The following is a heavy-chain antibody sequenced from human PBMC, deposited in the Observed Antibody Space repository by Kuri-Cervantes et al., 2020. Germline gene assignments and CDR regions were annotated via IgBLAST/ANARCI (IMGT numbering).Heavy chain of an antibody. J-gene: IGHJ4*02. Sequence: GESLKISCAASGFTFSSYDMHWVRQATGKGLEWVSAIGTAGDTYYPGSVKGRFTISRENAKNSLYLQMNSLRAGDTAVYYCARGLTWGIQKDYWGQGTLVTVSS. CDR3: ARGLTWGIQKDY. CDR1: GFTFSSYD. CDR2: IGTAGDT. D-gene: IGHD5-18*01. V-gene: IGHV3-13*01.